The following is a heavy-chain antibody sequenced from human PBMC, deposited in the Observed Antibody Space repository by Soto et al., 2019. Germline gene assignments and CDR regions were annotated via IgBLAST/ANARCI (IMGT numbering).Heavy chain of an antibody. CDR2: IWYDGSNK. CDR1: GFTFSNHG. D-gene: IGHD4-17*01. CDR3: ARDLSLYGDYEFNYYYGMDV. J-gene: IGHJ6*02. V-gene: IGHV3-33*01. Sequence: PGGSLRLSCAASGFTFSNHGIHWVRQAPGNGLEWVAVIWYDGSNKYYADSVKGRFTISRDNSKNTLYLQMNSLRAEDTAVYYCARDLSLYGDYEFNYYYGMDVWGQGTTVTVSS.